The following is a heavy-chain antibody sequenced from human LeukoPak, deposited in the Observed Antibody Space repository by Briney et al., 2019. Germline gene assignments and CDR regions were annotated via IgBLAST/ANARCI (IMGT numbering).Heavy chain of an antibody. CDR2: ISISSSSI. Sequence: GGSLRLSCAASGFAFSSYSMNWVRQAPGKGLEWVSSISISSSSIYYADSVKGRFTISRDNAKNSLYLQMNSLRAEDTAVYYCTRASGDIVETATMGSYWGQGTLVTVSS. CDR1: GFAFSSYS. CDR3: TRASGDIVETATMGSY. D-gene: IGHD5-18*01. V-gene: IGHV3-21*01. J-gene: IGHJ4*02.